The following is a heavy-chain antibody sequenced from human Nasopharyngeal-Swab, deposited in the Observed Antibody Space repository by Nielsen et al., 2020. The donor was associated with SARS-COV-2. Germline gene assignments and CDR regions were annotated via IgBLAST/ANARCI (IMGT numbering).Heavy chain of an antibody. V-gene: IGHV3-53*01. Sequence: GESLKISCAASGFTVSSNYMSWVRQAPGKGLERVSVIYSGGSTYYADSVKGRFTISRDNAKNSLYLQMNSLRAEDTAVYYCARAGYSSSWYLWGQGTLVTVSS. CDR1: GFTVSSNY. J-gene: IGHJ5*02. D-gene: IGHD6-13*01. CDR2: IYSGGST. CDR3: ARAGYSSSWYL.